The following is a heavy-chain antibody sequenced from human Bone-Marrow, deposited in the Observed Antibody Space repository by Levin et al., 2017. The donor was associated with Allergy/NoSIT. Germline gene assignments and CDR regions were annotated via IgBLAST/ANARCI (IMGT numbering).Heavy chain of an antibody. CDR2: IKQDGSEK. Sequence: GGSLRLSCAASGFTFSSYWMSWVRQAPGKGLEWVANIKQDGSEKYYVDSVKGRFTISRDNAKNSLYLQMNSLRAEDTAVYYCARAPMRYCSSTSCHEPRQNWFDPWGQGTLVTVSS. CDR3: ARAPMRYCSSTSCHEPRQNWFDP. D-gene: IGHD2-2*01. J-gene: IGHJ5*02. V-gene: IGHV3-7*01. CDR1: GFTFSSYW.